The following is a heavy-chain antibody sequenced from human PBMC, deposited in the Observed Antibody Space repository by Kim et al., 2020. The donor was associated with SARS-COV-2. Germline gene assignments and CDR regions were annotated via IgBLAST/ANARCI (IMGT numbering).Heavy chain of an antibody. CDR2: INPNSGGT. Sequence: ASVKVSCKASGYTFTGYYIHWVRQTPGQGLEWMGRINPNSGGTTYAQKFQGRVTMTRDTSISTAYMELSSLRSDDTAVYYCARVVADSTSWYNEGREYYYHGMDVWGPGTTVAVSS. CDR3: ARVVADSTSWYNEGREYYYHGMDV. CDR1: GYTFTGYY. D-gene: IGHD6-13*01. J-gene: IGHJ6*02. V-gene: IGHV1-2*06.